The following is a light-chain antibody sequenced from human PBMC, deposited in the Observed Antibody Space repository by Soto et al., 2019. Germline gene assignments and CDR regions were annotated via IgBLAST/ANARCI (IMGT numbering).Light chain of an antibody. V-gene: IGKV1-6*01. CDR1: QGIRND. CDR3: QQYKNWPL. CDR2: AAS. J-gene: IGKJ5*01. Sequence: AIQMTQSPSSLSASVGDRVTITCRASQGIRNDLGWYQQKPGKAPKLLIYAASSLQSGVPSRFSGSGSGTDFTLTISSLQPEDFAVYYCQQYKNWPLFGQGTRLEIK.